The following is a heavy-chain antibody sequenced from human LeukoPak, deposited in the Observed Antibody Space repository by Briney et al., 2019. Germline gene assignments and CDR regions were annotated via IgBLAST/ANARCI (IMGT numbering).Heavy chain of an antibody. J-gene: IGHJ4*02. CDR2: IDSGGGT. CDR3: ARWAGVTDY. Sequence: GGSLRLSCAASGFTFSNYAMNWVRQAPGKGLEWVSAIDSGGGTYYADSVKGRFTISRDNGKNSLNLQMNSLRAEDTAVYYCARWAGVTDYWGQGTLVTVSS. D-gene: IGHD5-18*01. CDR1: GFTFSNYA. V-gene: IGHV3-23*01.